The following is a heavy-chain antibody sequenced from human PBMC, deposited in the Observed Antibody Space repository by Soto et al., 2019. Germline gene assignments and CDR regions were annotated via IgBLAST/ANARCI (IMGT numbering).Heavy chain of an antibody. D-gene: IGHD5-12*01. CDR3: GRDGVYRGDDPPWYYWGRDV. Sequence: GGSLRLSCAASGFTFSSYGMHWVRQAPGKGLEWVAVIWFDGSNKWYADSVKGRFTISRDNSKNTLYLQMNSLRAEDTAVYSYGRDGVYRGDDPPWYYWGRDVWGEGTTVT. V-gene: IGHV3-33*01. CDR1: GFTFSSYG. CDR2: IWFDGSNK. J-gene: IGHJ6*02.